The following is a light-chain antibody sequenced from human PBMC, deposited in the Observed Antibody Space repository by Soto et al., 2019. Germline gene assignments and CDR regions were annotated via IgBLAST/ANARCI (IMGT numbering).Light chain of an antibody. Sequence: DIQLTQSPSFLSASVGDRVTITCRASQGISSYLAWYQQKPRKTPKLLIYAASTLQSGVPSRFSGSGSGTKFTLTISSLQPEDFATYYCQQLNSYPLTFGGGTRWIS. J-gene: IGKJ4*02. CDR2: AAS. V-gene: IGKV1-9*01. CDR1: QGISSY. CDR3: QQLNSYPLT.